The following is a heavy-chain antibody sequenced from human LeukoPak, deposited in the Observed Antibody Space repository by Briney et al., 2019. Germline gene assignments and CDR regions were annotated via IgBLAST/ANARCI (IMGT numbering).Heavy chain of an antibody. J-gene: IGHJ6*02. CDR2: INHSGST. CDR3: ASALGAPIYYYYGMDV. V-gene: IGHV4-34*01. Sequence: PSETLSLTCAVYGGSFSGYYWSWIRQPPGEGLEWIGEINHSGSTNYNPSLKSRVTISVDTSKNQFSLKLSSVTAADTAVYYCASALGAPIYYYYGMDVWGQGTTVTVSS. CDR1: GGSFSGYY.